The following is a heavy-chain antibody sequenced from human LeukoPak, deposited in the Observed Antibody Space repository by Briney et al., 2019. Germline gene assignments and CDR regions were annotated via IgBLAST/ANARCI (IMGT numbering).Heavy chain of an antibody. CDR1: GFTINIYA. Sequence: GGSLRLSCAPSGFTINIYAMTWVRQAPGKGLEWVSSITVNGGGISYADSVKGRFTISRDNSKNTLYLQMNSLRAEDTAVYYWAKDPNGDYVGAFDGRDQGTRVTVSS. D-gene: IGHD4-17*01. CDR2: ITVNGGGI. J-gene: IGHJ3*01. CDR3: AKDPNGDYVGAFDG. V-gene: IGHV3-23*01.